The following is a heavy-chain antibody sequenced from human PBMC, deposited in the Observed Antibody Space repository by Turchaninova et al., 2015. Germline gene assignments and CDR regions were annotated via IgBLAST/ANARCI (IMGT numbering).Heavy chain of an antibody. V-gene: IGHV5-10-1*03. CDR1: GYSVTSYW. J-gene: IGHJ4*02. CDR3: ARWIPYGDFDY. Sequence: VQLVQSGAEVKKPGAVLRSAVNGPGYSVTSYWFSWVRQMPGKGLEWMGRIDPSDSYTNYSPSFQGHVTISADKSISTAYLQWSSLKASDTAMYYCARWIPYGDFDYWGQGTLVTVSS. CDR2: IDPSDSYT. D-gene: IGHD4-17*01.